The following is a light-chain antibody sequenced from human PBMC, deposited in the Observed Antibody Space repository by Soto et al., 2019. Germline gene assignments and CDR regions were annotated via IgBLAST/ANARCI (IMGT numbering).Light chain of an antibody. V-gene: IGKV3-20*01. CDR1: QSVSSSR. CDR3: QHYFRSPLT. CDR2: CAS. J-gene: IGKJ4*01. Sequence: ENVLTQSPGTLSLFPGERATLSCRASQSVSSSRLAWYQQKPGQAPRLLIYCASNRATGIPERFSGSGSGTDFTLTISRLEPEDFAVYYCQHYFRSPLTFGGGTKVAIK.